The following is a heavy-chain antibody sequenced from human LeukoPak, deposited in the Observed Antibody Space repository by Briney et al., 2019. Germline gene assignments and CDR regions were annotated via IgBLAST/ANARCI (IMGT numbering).Heavy chain of an antibody. CDR3: ARARVEAVAGTHLDY. J-gene: IGHJ4*02. D-gene: IGHD6-19*01. Sequence: PSETLSLTCTVSGGSISSYYWSWIRQPPGKGLEWIGYIYYSGSTNYNPSLRSRVTISVDPSKNQFSLKLSSVTAADTAVYYCARARVEAVAGTHLDYWGRGTLVTVSS. CDR1: GGSISSYY. V-gene: IGHV4-59*12. CDR2: IYYSGST.